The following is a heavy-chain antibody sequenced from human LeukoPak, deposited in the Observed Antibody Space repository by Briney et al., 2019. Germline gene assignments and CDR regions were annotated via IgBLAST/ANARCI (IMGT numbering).Heavy chain of an antibody. CDR3: STYYFDSSGYLTGFDY. CDR1: GGSISSGSYY. CDR2: FYTSGSP. V-gene: IGHV4-61*02. J-gene: IGHJ4*02. Sequence: PSETLSLTCTVSGGSISSGSYYWSWIRQPAGKGLEWIGRFYTSGSPNYNPSLKSRVTISVGTSKTQFSLRLSTVTAADTAIYYCSTYYFDSSGYLTGFDYWGQGTLVIVSS. D-gene: IGHD3-22*01.